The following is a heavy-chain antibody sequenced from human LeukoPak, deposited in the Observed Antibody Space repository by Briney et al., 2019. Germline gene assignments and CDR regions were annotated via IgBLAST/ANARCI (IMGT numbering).Heavy chain of an antibody. CDR1: GFNFNSYW. Sequence: TGGSLRLSCAASGFNFNSYWMSWVRQAPGKGLEWVSYISSSSSYTNYADSVKGRFTISRDNAKNSLYLQMNSLRAEDTAVYYCARADDYYDSSGYYYGVGAFDIWGQGTMVTVSS. J-gene: IGHJ3*02. CDR2: ISSSSSYT. CDR3: ARADDYYDSSGYYYGVGAFDI. V-gene: IGHV3-11*05. D-gene: IGHD3-22*01.